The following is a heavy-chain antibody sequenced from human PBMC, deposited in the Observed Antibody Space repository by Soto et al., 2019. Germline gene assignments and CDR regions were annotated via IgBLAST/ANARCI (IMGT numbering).Heavy chain of an antibody. D-gene: IGHD2-2*01. V-gene: IGHV3-13*01. CDR3: ARGYCSSTSCYFDY. CDR1: GFTFSSYD. Sequence: ESGGGLVQPGGSLRLSCAASGFTFSSYDMHWVRQATGKGLEWVSAIGTAGDTYYPGSVKGRFTISRENAKNSLYLQMNSLRAGDTAVYYCARGYCSSTSCYFDYWGQGTLVTVSS. CDR2: IGTAGDT. J-gene: IGHJ4*02.